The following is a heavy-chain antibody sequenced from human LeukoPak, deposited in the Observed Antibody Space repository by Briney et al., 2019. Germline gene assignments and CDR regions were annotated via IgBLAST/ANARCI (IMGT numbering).Heavy chain of an antibody. CDR2: IYYSGST. Sequence: SETLSLTCTVSGGAISNYYWSWIRQPPGKGLEWIGYIYYSGSTNYNPSLKSRVTISVDTSKNQFSLRLSSVTAADTAVYYCARKKFIAAGGFDPWGQGTLVTVSS. CDR3: ARKKFIAAGGFDP. V-gene: IGHV4-59*01. D-gene: IGHD6-6*01. CDR1: GGAISNYY. J-gene: IGHJ5*02.